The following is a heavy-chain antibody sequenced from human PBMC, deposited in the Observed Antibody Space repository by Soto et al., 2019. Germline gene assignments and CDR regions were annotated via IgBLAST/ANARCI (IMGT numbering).Heavy chain of an antibody. J-gene: IGHJ3*02. CDR1: AGSFSHYY. Sequence: SETLSLTCAVYAGSFSHYYWNWIRQSPGKGLEWIGKIKHSGSSNYNPSLRSRVSISVDMSKNQFSLRLTSVTAADTAVYYCARGGSSDWQVALDIWGQGTMVTFS. CDR2: IKHSGSS. D-gene: IGHD6-19*01. V-gene: IGHV4-34*01. CDR3: ARGGSSDWQVALDI.